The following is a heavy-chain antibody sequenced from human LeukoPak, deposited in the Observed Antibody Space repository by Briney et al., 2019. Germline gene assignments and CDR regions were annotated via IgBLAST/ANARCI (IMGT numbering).Heavy chain of an antibody. V-gene: IGHV3-48*01. CDR2: ISSTGGTI. CDR3: ARGYSRAAFDI. J-gene: IGHJ3*02. Sequence: GGSLRLSCAASGFTFNNYAIHWVRQAPGKGLEWVSFISSTGGTIYYADSVKGRFTVSRDNGKNSLLLQMNSLRAEDTALYYCARGYSRAAFDIWGQGTVVAVSS. CDR1: GFTFNNYA. D-gene: IGHD2-15*01.